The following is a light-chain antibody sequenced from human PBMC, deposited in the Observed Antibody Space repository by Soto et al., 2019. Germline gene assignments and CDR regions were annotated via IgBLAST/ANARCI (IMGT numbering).Light chain of an antibody. CDR1: QGIGND. J-gene: IGKJ4*01. CDR2: AAS. V-gene: IGKV1-6*01. CDR3: LQDYNYPLT. Sequence: AIQMTQSPSSLSASVGDRVTITCRASQGIGNDLGWYQQKPGEAPKLLIFAASSLQSGFPSRFSGSGSGTDFTLTISSLQPEDFATYYCLQDYNYPLTFGGGTKVEIK.